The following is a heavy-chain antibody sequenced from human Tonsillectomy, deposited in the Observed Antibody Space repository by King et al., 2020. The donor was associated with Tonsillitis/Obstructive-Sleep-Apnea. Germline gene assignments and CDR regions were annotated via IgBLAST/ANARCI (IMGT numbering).Heavy chain of an antibody. J-gene: IGHJ4*02. Sequence: VQLVESGGGLVRPGGSLRLSCAASGFTFSNYWMSWVRQAPGKGLEWVSNIKQDGSGKYYVDSMKGRFTISRDNARNSLYLQMNSLRAEDTAVYYCARENGELGYWGQGTLVTVSS. CDR1: GFTFSNYW. CDR3: ARENGELGY. CDR2: IKQDGSGK. V-gene: IGHV3-7*04. D-gene: IGHD3-10*01.